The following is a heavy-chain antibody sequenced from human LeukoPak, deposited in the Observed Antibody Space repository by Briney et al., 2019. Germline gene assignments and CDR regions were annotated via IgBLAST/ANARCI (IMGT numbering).Heavy chain of an antibody. V-gene: IGHV1-18*01. CDR2: ISAYNGNT. J-gene: IGHJ3*02. Sequence: GASVKVSCKASGYTFTSYGISWVRQAPGQGLEWMGWISAYNGNTNYAQKLQGRVTMTTDTSTSTAYMELRSLRSDDTAMYYCAGGIVGAPYDAFDIWGQGTMVTVSS. D-gene: IGHD1-26*01. CDR3: AGGIVGAPYDAFDI. CDR1: GYTFTSYG.